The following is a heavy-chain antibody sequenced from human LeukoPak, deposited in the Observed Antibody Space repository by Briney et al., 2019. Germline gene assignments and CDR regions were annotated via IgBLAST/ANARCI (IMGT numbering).Heavy chain of an antibody. CDR2: IYYSGST. CDR3: ARESYGDYDVGGGYFDL. CDR1: GGSICSGGYY. D-gene: IGHD4-17*01. J-gene: IGHJ2*01. Sequence: SETLSLTCTVSGGSICSGGYYWSWLRQHPGEGLEWIGYIYYSGSTYYNPSLKSRVTISVDTSKNQFSLKLSSVAAADTAVYYCARESYGDYDVGGGYFDLWGRGTLVTVSS. V-gene: IGHV4-31*03.